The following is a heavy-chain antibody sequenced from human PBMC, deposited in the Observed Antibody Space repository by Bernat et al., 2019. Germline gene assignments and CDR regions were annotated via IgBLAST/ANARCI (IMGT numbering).Heavy chain of an antibody. CDR2: IKQDGSGE. CDR1: GFTFSTFW. D-gene: IGHD6-19*01. CDR3: ARDPSTNGGWGAFDI. Sequence: EVQLVESGGGLVQPGGSLRLSCAASGFTFSTFWMTWVGLAPGKGLEWVPTIKQDGSGETYVDAVKGRFTIARDNAQKSLYLQMNSLRIEDTAVYYCARDPSTNGGWGAFDIWGQGTMVTVSS. V-gene: IGHV3-7*03. J-gene: IGHJ3*02.